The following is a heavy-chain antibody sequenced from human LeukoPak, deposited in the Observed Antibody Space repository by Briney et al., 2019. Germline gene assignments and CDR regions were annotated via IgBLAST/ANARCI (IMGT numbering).Heavy chain of an antibody. CDR2: IWYDGSNK. V-gene: IGHV3-33*01. CDR1: GLTFSSYG. J-gene: IGHJ4*02. CDR3: ARDKTGTTFPDY. D-gene: IGHD1-7*01. Sequence: PGGSLRLSCAASGLTFSSYGMPWVRQAPGRGLEWVAVIWYDGSNKYYADSVKGRFTISRDNSKNTLYLQMNSLRAEDTAVYYCARDKTGTTFPDYWGQGTLVTVSS.